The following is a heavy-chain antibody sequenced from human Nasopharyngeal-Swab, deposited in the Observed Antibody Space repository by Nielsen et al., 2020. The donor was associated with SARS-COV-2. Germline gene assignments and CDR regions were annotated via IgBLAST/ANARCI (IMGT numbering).Heavy chain of an antibody. V-gene: IGHV1-18*01. Sequence: ASVKVSCKASGYSFSSYGISWVRQAPGQGLEWMGWISAYNGNTNYAQKVQGRVTMTTDTSTSTAYMELRSLRSDDTAVYYCARSLRYDYIWGSYRTPDYWGQGTLVTVSS. J-gene: IGHJ4*02. D-gene: IGHD3-16*01. CDR2: ISAYNGNT. CDR1: GYSFSSYG. CDR3: ARSLRYDYIWGSYRTPDY.